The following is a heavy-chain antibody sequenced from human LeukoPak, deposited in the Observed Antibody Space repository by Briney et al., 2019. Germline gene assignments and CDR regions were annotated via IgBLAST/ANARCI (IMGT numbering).Heavy chain of an antibody. CDR3: ARDSRQWVEQLPYGWFDP. Sequence: TGGSLRLSCAASGFTFSAYTMNWVRQPPGKGLECVSYISSSGTYIYYADSVKGRFTISRDKNSLYLQMDSLRAEDTAVYYCARDSRQWVEQLPYGWFDPWGQGTLVTVSP. D-gene: IGHD1-26*01. CDR2: ISSSGTYI. CDR1: GFTFSAYT. V-gene: IGHV3-21*01. J-gene: IGHJ5*02.